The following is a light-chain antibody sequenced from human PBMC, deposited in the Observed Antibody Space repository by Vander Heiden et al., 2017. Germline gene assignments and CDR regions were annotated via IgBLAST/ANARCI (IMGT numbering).Light chain of an antibody. CDR3: QQYNNGPPVT. Sequence: EIVLTQSPPTLSVSPGERATLSCRASQSVSSNLAWYQQKPGQAPRLLIYGASTRATGIPARLSGSGSGTEFTLTISSLKSEDFAVYYCQQYNNGPPVTFGPGTKVDIK. CDR2: GAS. V-gene: IGKV3-15*01. CDR1: QSVSSN. J-gene: IGKJ3*01.